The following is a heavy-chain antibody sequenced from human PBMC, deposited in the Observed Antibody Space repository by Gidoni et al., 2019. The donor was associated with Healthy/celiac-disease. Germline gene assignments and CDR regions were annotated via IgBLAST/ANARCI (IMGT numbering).Heavy chain of an antibody. CDR1: GFTFSDYY. J-gene: IGHJ3*02. V-gene: IGHV3-11*05. CDR3: ARVEQTDAFDI. CDR2: ISSSSSYT. D-gene: IGHD1-26*01. Sequence: QVQLVESGGGLVKPGGSLRLSCAASGFTFSDYYMSWIRQAPGKGLEWVSYISSSSSYTNYADSVKGRFTISRDNAKNSLYLQMNSLRAEDTAVYYCARVEQTDAFDIWGQGTMVTVSS.